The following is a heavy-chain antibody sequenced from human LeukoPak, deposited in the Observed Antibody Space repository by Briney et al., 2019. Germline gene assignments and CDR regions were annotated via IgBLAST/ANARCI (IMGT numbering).Heavy chain of an antibody. D-gene: IGHD4-23*01. V-gene: IGHV3-74*01. CDR3: ARLPRGQTTVVTRGNDY. CDR1: GFTFSIYW. J-gene: IGHJ4*02. CDR2: INSDGSST. Sequence: GGSLRLSCAASGFTFSIYWMHWVRQAPGKGLVWVSRINSDGSSTNYADSVKGRFTISRDNSKNTLYLQMNSLRAEDTAVYYCARLPRGQTTVVTRGNDYWGQGTLVTVSS.